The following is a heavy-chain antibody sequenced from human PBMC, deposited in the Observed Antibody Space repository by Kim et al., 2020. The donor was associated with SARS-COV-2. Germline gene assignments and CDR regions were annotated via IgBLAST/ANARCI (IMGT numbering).Heavy chain of an antibody. Sequence: ASVKVSCKASGYTFTSYIMHWVRQAPGQRLEWMGWINTGNGNTKYVQKFQGRVTITSDTSASTAYIELSSLRSEDTAVYYCARNGYTYGYQMGFWGQGTL. CDR1: GYTFTSYI. D-gene: IGHD5-18*01. CDR2: INTGNGNT. CDR3: ARNGYTYGYQMGF. V-gene: IGHV1-3*04. J-gene: IGHJ4*02.